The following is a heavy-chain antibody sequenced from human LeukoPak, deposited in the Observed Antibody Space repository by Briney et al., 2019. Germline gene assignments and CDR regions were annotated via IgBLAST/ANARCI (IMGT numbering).Heavy chain of an antibody. CDR2: MNPNSGNT. CDR1: GYTFTSYD. J-gene: IGHJ4*02. V-gene: IGHV1-8*01. Sequence: GASVKVSCKASGYTFTSYDINWVRQATGQGLEWMGWMNPNSGNTGYAQKFQGRVTMTRDTSISTAYMELSSLRSEDTAVYYCARIGARYCSSTSCSLRFGYWGQGTLVTVSS. D-gene: IGHD2-2*01. CDR3: ARIGARYCSSTSCSLRFGY.